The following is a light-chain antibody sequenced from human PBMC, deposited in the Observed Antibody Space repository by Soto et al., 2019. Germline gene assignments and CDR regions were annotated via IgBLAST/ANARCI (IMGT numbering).Light chain of an antibody. J-gene: IGLJ1*01. Sequence: QSVLTQPASVSGSPGQSITISCTGTNSDVGGYNYVSWYQQHPGKAPKLMIYDVSNRPSGVSNRFSGSKSGNTASLTISGLQAEDEADYYCSSYTFSSLYVFGTGTKLTVL. CDR2: DVS. CDR1: NSDVGGYNY. V-gene: IGLV2-14*01. CDR3: SSYTFSSLYV.